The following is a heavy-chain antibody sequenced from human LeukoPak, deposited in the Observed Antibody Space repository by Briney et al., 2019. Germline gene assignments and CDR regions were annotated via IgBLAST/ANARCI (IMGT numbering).Heavy chain of an antibody. D-gene: IGHD1-7*01. CDR3: ATLYNWSYESLFGGYYFDY. Sequence: GASVKVSCMVSGYTLTELSMHWVRQAPGKGREWMGGFYPEDGETIYAQKFQGRVTMTEDTSTDTAYMELSSLRSEGTAVYYCATLYNWSYESLFGGYYFDYWGQGTLVTVSS. V-gene: IGHV1-24*01. CDR1: GYTLTELS. J-gene: IGHJ4*02. CDR2: FYPEDGET.